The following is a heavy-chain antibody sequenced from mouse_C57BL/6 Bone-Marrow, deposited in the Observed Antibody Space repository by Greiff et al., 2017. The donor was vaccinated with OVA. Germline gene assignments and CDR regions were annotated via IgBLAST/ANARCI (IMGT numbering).Heavy chain of an antibody. Sequence: VQRVESGAELAKPGASVKLSCKASGYTFTSYWMHWVKRRPGQGLEWIGYINPSSGYTKYNQKFKDKATLTADKSSSTAYMQLSSLTYEDSAVYDCARCDYDPWFAYWGQGTLVTVSA. D-gene: IGHD2-4*01. J-gene: IGHJ3*01. CDR3: ARCDYDPWFAY. CDR2: INPSSGYT. V-gene: IGHV1-7*01. CDR1: GYTFTSYW.